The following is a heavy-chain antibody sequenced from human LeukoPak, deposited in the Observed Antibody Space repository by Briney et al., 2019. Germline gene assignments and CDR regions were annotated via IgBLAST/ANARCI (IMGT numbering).Heavy chain of an antibody. CDR3: VRRVAAAAGISFDP. Sequence: ASVKVSCKASGYTFTSYDIHWVRQASGQGLEWMGWMNPNSGNAGYAPKFQDRVTMTRNTSISTAYMDLSSLRSDDTAVYYCVRRVAAAAGISFDPWGQGTLVTVSS. J-gene: IGHJ5*02. CDR1: GYTFTSYD. D-gene: IGHD6-13*01. V-gene: IGHV1-8*01. CDR2: MNPNSGNA.